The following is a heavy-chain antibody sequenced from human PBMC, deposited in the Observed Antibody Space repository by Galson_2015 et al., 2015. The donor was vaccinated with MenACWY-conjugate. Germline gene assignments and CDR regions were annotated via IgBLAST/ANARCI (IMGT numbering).Heavy chain of an antibody. CDR3: AKDSTSILEGFVVS. CDR1: GFSVSSYA. D-gene: IGHD3-3*01. Sequence: SLRLACAASGFSVSSYAMSWVRQAPGKGLVWVSAINGGGHTTYYADSVKGRFTISRDNPKDILYLQMNNLRADDTAVYYCAKDSTSILEGFVVSWGQGTLVTVSP. CDR2: INGGGHTT. V-gene: IGHV3-23*01. J-gene: IGHJ5*01.